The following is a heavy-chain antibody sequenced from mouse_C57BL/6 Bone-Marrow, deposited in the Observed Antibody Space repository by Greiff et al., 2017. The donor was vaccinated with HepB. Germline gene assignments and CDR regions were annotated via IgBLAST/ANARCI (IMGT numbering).Heavy chain of an antibody. CDR1: GFNIKDDY. J-gene: IGHJ2*01. Sequence: EVQGVESGAELVRPGASVKLSCTASGFNIKDDYMHWVKQRPEQGLEWIGWIDPENGDTEYASKFQGKATITADTSSNTAYLQLSSLTSEDTAVYYCTTSRYGNFFFDYWGQGTTLTVSS. D-gene: IGHD2-1*01. CDR3: TTSRYGNFFFDY. CDR2: IDPENGDT. V-gene: IGHV14-4*01.